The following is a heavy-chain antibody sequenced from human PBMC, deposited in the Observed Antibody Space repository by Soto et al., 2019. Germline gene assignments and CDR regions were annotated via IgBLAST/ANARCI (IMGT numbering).Heavy chain of an antibody. CDR3: AKRATYGSYVKFFDS. Sequence: LRLSCSASGFIFRDYAMYWVRQAPGKGVECLSGIKYNGEIIESADSVKDRFFISRDNSKATLYLKITGLGPEDTAIYYCAKRATYGSYVKFFDSWGQGTPVTVSS. V-gene: IGHV3-64*03. J-gene: IGHJ4*02. CDR2: IKYNGEII. D-gene: IGHD2-2*01. CDR1: GFIFRDYA.